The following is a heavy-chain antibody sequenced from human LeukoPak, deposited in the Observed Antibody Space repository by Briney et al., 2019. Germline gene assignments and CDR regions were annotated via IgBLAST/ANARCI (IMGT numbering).Heavy chain of an antibody. CDR2: IYTSGST. J-gene: IGHJ4*02. V-gene: IGHV4-4*07. D-gene: IGHD1-20*01. Sequence: SETLSLTCTVSGGSISSYYWSWIRQPAGKGLEWIGRIYTSGSTNYNPSLKSRVTMSVDTSKNQFSLKLSSVTAADTAVYYCAKAPLAHHNYYFDYWGQGTLVTVSS. CDR3: AKAPLAHHNYYFDY. CDR1: GGSISSYY.